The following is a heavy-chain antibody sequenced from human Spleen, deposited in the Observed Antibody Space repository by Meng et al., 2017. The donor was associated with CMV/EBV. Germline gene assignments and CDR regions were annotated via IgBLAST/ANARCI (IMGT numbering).Heavy chain of an antibody. CDR1: SGSFSGNS. CDR3: ARGRINWNYGIDY. V-gene: IGHV4-34*01. Sequence: VQLPQWVAGLLKPSQTMTITRVNYSGSFSGNSWSRTRQPPGKGLEWIGEINHSRSTNQTPSRKSRVPKSVDTSKNQLSLKLRSVTAADTAVYYCARGRINWNYGIDYWGQGTLVTVSS. CDR2: INHSRST. D-gene: IGHD1-7*01. J-gene: IGHJ4*02.